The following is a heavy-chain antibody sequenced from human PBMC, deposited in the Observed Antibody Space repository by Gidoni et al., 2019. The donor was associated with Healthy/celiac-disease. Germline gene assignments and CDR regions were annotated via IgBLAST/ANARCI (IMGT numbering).Heavy chain of an antibody. D-gene: IGHD5-18*01. CDR1: GGTFSSYA. CDR3: ARDRTAMVYDY. CDR2: IIPILGIA. J-gene: IGHJ4*02. V-gene: IGHV1-69*04. Sequence: QVQLVQSGAEVKKPGSSVKFSCKASGGTFSSYAISWVRQAPGQGLEWMGRIIPILGIANYAQKFQGRVTITADKSTSTAYMELSSLRSEDTAVYYCARDRTAMVYDYWGQGTLVTVSS.